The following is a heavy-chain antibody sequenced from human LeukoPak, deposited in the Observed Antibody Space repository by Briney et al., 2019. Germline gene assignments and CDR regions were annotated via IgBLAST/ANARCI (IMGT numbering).Heavy chain of an antibody. V-gene: IGHV3-23*01. CDR1: GFTFSSYA. J-gene: IGHJ4*02. CDR3: AKVLCHLVGHCSGGSWGYFAY. Sequence: GGALRLSCAASGFTFSSYAMSWVRQAPGKGLEWVSAISTSGGSTYYADSVKGRFTISRDNSKNTLYLQMNSLRAEDTAVYYCAKVLCHLVGHCSGGSWGYFAYWGQGTLVTVSS. D-gene: IGHD2-15*01. CDR2: ISTSGGST.